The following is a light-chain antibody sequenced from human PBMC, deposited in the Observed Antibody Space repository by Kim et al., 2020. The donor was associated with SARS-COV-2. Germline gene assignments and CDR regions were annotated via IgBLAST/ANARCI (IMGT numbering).Light chain of an antibody. V-gene: IGKV2-30*01. CDR1: QSLVYSDGNSY. J-gene: IGKJ3*01. Sequence: PASISCRSSQSLVYSDGNSYLNWFHQMPGQSPRRLIYKVSNRDSGVPDRFSGSGSGTDYTLQISRVEAEDVGVYYCMQGTDWLFPFGPGTKVDIK. CDR3: MQGTDWLFP. CDR2: KVS.